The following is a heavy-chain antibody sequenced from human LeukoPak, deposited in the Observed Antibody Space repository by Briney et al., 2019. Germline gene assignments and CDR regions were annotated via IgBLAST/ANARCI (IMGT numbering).Heavy chain of an antibody. J-gene: IGHJ5*02. Sequence: ASVKVSCKASGYTFTSYAMNWVRQAPGQGLEWMGWIDTNTGSPTYAQGFTGRFVFSLDTSVSTAYLQISSLKAEDTAVYYCARGLSAAAVAGKGRWFDPWGQGTLVTVSS. V-gene: IGHV7-4-1*02. CDR1: GYTFTSYA. D-gene: IGHD6-19*01. CDR2: IDTNTGSP. CDR3: ARGLSAAAVAGKGRWFDP.